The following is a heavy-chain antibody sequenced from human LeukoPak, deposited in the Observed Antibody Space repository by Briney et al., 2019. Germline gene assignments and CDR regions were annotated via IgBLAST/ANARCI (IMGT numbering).Heavy chain of an antibody. D-gene: IGHD2-15*01. CDR2: IFPSGGEI. Sequence: GGSLRLSCAASGFTFSTFAMIWVRQPPGKGLEWVSSIFPSGGEIHYADSVRGRFTISRDNSKSTLSLQMSSLRAEDTAIYYCAKSGLNRFDYWGQGTLVTVSS. V-gene: IGHV3-23*01. CDR3: AKSGLNRFDY. CDR1: GFTFSTFA. J-gene: IGHJ4*02.